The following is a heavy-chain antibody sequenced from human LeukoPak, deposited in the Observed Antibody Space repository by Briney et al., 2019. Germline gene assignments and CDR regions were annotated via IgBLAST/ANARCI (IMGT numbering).Heavy chain of an antibody. CDR1: GGTFSSYA. V-gene: IGHV1-69*04. Sequence: SVKVSCKASGGTFSSYAISWVRQAPGQGLEWMGRIIPILGIANYAQKFQGRVTITADKSTSTAYMELSSLRSEDTAVYYCARGDYYDSSGYYNYWGQGTLVTVSS. J-gene: IGHJ4*02. CDR3: ARGDYYDSSGYYNY. CDR2: IIPILGIA. D-gene: IGHD3-22*01.